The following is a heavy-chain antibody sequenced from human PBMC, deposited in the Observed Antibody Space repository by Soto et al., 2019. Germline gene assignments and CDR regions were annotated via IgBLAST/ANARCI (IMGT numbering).Heavy chain of an antibody. CDR3: AKDRSSSWSFDY. D-gene: IGHD6-13*01. V-gene: IGHV3-30*18. CDR1: GFTFSSYG. Sequence: QVQLVESGGGVVQPGRSLRLSCAASGFTFSSYGMHWVRQAPGKGLEWVAVISHDGSDKDYADSAKGRFTISRDNSKNTLYLQMNSLRVEDRAVYYCAKDRSSSWSFDYWGQGTLVTVSS. CDR2: ISHDGSDK. J-gene: IGHJ4*02.